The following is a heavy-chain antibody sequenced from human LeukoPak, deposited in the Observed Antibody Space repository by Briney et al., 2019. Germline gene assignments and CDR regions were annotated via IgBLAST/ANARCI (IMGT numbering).Heavy chain of an antibody. D-gene: IGHD2-2*01. J-gene: IGHJ5*02. Sequence: GGSLRLSCAASGFTFSTYYMGWIRQAPGKGLAWVSYIGSSGRTIYYADSVKGRFTISRDNAKNSLYLQMNSLRAEDTAVYYCARESKVVVPAAMDPWGQGTLVTVSS. CDR1: GFTFSTYY. CDR3: ARESKVVVPAAMDP. V-gene: IGHV3-11*01. CDR2: IGSSGRTI.